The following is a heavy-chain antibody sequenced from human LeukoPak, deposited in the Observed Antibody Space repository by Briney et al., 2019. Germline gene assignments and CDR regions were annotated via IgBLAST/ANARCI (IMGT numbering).Heavy chain of an antibody. CDR3: AKENIVPYGMDV. CDR2: IDVSGSAT. D-gene: IGHD2/OR15-2a*01. Sequence: GGSLRLSCAASGFTFSSYAMSWVRQAPGKGLEWVSFIDVSGSATLYADSVKGRFTMSRDNFRNTVSLLLSSLRADDTAVYYCAKENIVPYGMDVWGQGATVTVSS. CDR1: GFTFSSYA. V-gene: IGHV3-23*01. J-gene: IGHJ6*02.